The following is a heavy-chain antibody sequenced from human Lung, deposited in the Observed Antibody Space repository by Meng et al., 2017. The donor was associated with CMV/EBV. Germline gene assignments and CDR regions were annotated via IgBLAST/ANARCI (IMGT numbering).Heavy chain of an antibody. CDR2: IYYSGST. D-gene: IGHD5/OR15-5a*01. CDR3: ARGSVPLSWFDP. J-gene: IGHJ5*02. Sequence: CTVSGGSRGSGDYYWTWIRQPPGKGLEWIGYIYYSGSTYYNPSLKSRVTISVDTSKKQFSLKLSSVTAADMAVYYCARGSVPLSWFDPWGQGTLVTVSS. CDR1: GGSRGSGDYY. V-gene: IGHV4-30-4*01.